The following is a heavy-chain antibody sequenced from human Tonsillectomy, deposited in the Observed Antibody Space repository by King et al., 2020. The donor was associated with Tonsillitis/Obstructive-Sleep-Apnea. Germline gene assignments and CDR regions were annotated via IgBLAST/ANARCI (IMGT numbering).Heavy chain of an antibody. D-gene: IGHD6-6*01. CDR3: ARVGEYSSSSGYYYGMDV. Sequence: VQLQQWGAGLLKPSETLSLTCAVYGGSFSGYYWSWIRQPPGKGLEWIGEINHSGSTNYNPSLKSRVTISVDTSKNQFSLKLSSVTAADTAVYYGARVGEYSSSSGYYYGMDVWGQGTTVTVSS. CDR2: INHSGST. V-gene: IGHV4-34*01. J-gene: IGHJ6*02. CDR1: GGSFSGYY.